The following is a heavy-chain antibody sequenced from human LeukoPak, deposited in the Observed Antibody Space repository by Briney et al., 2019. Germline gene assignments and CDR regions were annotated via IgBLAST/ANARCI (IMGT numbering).Heavy chain of an antibody. D-gene: IGHD3-10*01. J-gene: IGHJ4*02. Sequence: SVKVSCKASGGTFSSYAISWVRQAPGQGLEWMGRIIPIFGTANYAQKFQGRVTITTDESTSTAYMELSSLRSEDAAVYYCASSMITMVRGVLSWGQGTLVTVSS. CDR1: GGTFSSYA. V-gene: IGHV1-69*05. CDR2: IIPIFGTA. CDR3: ASSMITMVRGVLS.